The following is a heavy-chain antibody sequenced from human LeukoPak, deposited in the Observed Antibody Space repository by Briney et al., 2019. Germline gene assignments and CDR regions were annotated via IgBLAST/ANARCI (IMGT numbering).Heavy chain of an antibody. Sequence: GASVKVSCKASGYTLTRYYMHWVRQAPGQGREWVGWINPNSGGTNFAQKFQGRVTMTRDTSISTAYMGLSRLRSDGTAVYYCARDHCSGGSCYYYFDYWGQGTLVTVSS. V-gene: IGHV1-2*02. D-gene: IGHD2-15*01. CDR1: GYTLTRYY. J-gene: IGHJ4*02. CDR3: ARDHCSGGSCYYYFDY. CDR2: INPNSGGT.